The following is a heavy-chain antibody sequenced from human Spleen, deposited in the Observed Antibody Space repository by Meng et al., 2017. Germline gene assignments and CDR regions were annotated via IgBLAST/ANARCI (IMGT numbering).Heavy chain of an antibody. V-gene: IGHV3-33*01. Sequence: GESLKISCAASGFTFSTYGMHWVRQALGKGLEWVAVIWYDGSNKYYADSVKGRFTISRDNSKNTLYLQMNSLRAEDTAVYCCTRGTADSSGWYYLDYWGQGTLVTVSS. CDR1: GFTFSTYG. D-gene: IGHD6-19*01. CDR2: IWYDGSNK. J-gene: IGHJ4*02. CDR3: TRGTADSSGWYYLDY.